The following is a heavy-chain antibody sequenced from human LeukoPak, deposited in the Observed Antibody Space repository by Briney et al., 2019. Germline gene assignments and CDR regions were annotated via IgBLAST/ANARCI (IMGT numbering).Heavy chain of an antibody. CDR3: GRDYEERATDY. D-gene: IGHD5-24*01. J-gene: IGHJ4*02. Sequence: GGSLRLSCAASGFTFSTYSMTWVRQAPGKGLEWVSYISSSSSIINYAESVRGRFTISRDNAKNLLYLQMNSLRAEDTAVYYCGRDYEERATDYWGQGTLVTVSS. V-gene: IGHV3-48*04. CDR1: GFTFSTYS. CDR2: ISSSSSII.